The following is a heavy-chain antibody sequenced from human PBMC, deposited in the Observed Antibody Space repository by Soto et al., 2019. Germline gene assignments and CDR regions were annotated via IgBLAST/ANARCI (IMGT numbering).Heavy chain of an antibody. CDR1: GGSFSGHY. J-gene: IGHJ4*02. Sequence: SETLSLTCAVYGGSFSGHYWSWIRQPPGKGLEWIGEINHSGSTTYNPSLQSRVTTSIDTSKNQFSLKLRSVTAADTAVYYCARGNVAARLLEYWGQGTLVTSPQ. CDR3: ARGNVAARLLEY. D-gene: IGHD6-6*01. V-gene: IGHV4-34*01. CDR2: INHSGST.